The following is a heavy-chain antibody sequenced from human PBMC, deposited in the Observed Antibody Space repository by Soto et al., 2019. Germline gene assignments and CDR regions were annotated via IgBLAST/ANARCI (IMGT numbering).Heavy chain of an antibody. Sequence: QVQLVQSVAEVKKPGSSVKVSCKASGGTFSSYAISWVRQAPGQGLEWMGGIIPIFGTANYAQKFQGRVTITADESTSTAYRELSSLRSEDTAVYYCARALVGASLVGGRYYGMDVWGQGTTVTVSS. J-gene: IGHJ6*02. CDR2: IIPIFGTA. CDR3: ARALVGASLVGGRYYGMDV. V-gene: IGHV1-69*01. D-gene: IGHD3-10*01. CDR1: GGTFSSYA.